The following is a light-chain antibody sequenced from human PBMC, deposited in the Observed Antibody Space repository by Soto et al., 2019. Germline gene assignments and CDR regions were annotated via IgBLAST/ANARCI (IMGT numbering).Light chain of an antibody. V-gene: IGKV1-39*01. Sequence: DIQMTQSPSSLSASGGDSLTITCRASQYISGYLNWYQQQPGKAPKLLIYAASTLQSGVPSRFSGSGSGTDFTLTISSLQPEDFATYYCQQSSSTLFTFGPGTKVDIK. CDR3: QQSSSTLFT. CDR2: AAS. J-gene: IGKJ3*01. CDR1: QYISGY.